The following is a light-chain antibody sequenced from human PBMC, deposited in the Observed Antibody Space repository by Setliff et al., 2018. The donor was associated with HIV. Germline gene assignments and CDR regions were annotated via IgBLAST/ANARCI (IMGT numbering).Light chain of an antibody. Sequence: QSVLTQPASVSGSPGQSITISCTGTSSDIGIYNFVSWYQQHPGKAPKAVIYEVSNRPSGVSSRFSGSKSGNTASLTISGLQAEDAADYSCSSLTGSRPPYVFGSGTKVTVL. CDR3: SSLTGSRPPYV. J-gene: IGLJ1*01. V-gene: IGLV2-14*01. CDR1: SSDIGIYNF. CDR2: EVS.